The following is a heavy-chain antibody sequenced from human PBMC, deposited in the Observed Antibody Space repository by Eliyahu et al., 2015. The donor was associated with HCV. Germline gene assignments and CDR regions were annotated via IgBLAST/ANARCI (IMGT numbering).Heavy chain of an antibody. Sequence: EVQLVESGGGLVKPGGSLRLSCAASGFPXXXYXMNWVRQAPGKGLEWVSSISSSSSYIYYTDSVKGRFTISRDNAKNSLYLQMNSLRAEDTAVYYCARDAGDFWSGLDYYGMDVWGQGTTVTVSS. CDR2: ISSSSSYI. J-gene: IGHJ6*02. CDR3: ARDAGDFWSGLDYYGMDV. D-gene: IGHD3-3*01. V-gene: IGHV3-21*01. CDR1: GFPXXXYX.